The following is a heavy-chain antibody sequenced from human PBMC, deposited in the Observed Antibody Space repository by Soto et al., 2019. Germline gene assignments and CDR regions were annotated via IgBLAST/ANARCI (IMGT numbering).Heavy chain of an antibody. CDR1: GYTFTGYY. J-gene: IGHJ6*03. D-gene: IGHD2-15*01. CDR3: ARGGAATIYYYYYYYMDA. Sequence: QVQLVQSGAEVKKPGASVKVSCKASGYTFTGYYMHWVRQAPGQGLEWMGWINPNSGGTNYAQKFQGWVTMTRDTSISTAYMELSRLRSDDTAVYYCARGGAATIYYYYYYYMDAWGKGTTVTVSS. CDR2: INPNSGGT. V-gene: IGHV1-2*04.